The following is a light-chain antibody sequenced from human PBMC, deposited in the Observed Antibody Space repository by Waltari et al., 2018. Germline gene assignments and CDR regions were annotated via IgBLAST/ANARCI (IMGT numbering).Light chain of an antibody. Sequence: HSALTHPAPVSGSPGQSITISCTGTASDVGGYTLVSWYQQHPGKVPKVIIYDVSIRPSGISSRFSASKSGNTASLTISGLQAEDEADYYCSSYTSSKTYLFGTGTKVSVL. CDR1: ASDVGGYTL. CDR3: SSYTSSKTYL. V-gene: IGLV2-14*03. CDR2: DVS. J-gene: IGLJ1*01.